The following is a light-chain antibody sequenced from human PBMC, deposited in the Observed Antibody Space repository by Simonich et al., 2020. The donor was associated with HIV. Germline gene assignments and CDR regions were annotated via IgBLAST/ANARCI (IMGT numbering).Light chain of an antibody. J-gene: IGLJ2*01. CDR1: SSDVGSYNL. Sequence: QSALTQPASVSGSPGQSITISCTGTSSDVGSYNLVSWYQHYPGKAPKLMISEGIKRPSGVSNRFSGSKSGNTASLTISGLQAEDEADYYCCSYAGSSTLVVFGGGTKLTVL. CDR3: CSYAGSSTLVV. V-gene: IGLV2-23*01. CDR2: EGI.